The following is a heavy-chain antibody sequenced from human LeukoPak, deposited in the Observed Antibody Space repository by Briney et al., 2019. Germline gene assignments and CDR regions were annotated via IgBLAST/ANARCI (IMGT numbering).Heavy chain of an antibody. Sequence: PGGSLRLSCAASGFTSSSYGMHWVRQAPGKGLEWVAVISYDGSNKYYADSVKGRFTISRDNSKNTLYLQMNSLRAEDTAVYYCAKSYFDWSAARYYYYGMDVWGQGTTVTVSS. CDR3: AKSYFDWSAARYYYYGMDV. D-gene: IGHD3-9*01. CDR2: ISYDGSNK. V-gene: IGHV3-30*18. J-gene: IGHJ6*02. CDR1: GFTSSSYG.